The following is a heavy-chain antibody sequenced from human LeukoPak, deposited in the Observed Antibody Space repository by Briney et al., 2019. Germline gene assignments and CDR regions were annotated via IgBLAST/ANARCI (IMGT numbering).Heavy chain of an antibody. CDR3: ARRRPAITLFGVVISSRRVVPRFDC. CDR1: GYTFTSYD. CDR2: MNPNSGNT. V-gene: IGHV1-8*01. J-gene: IGHJ4*02. Sequence: ASVKVSCKASGYTFTSYDINWVRQATGQGLEWMGWMNPNSGNTGYAQKFQGRVTMTRNTYISTAYMELSSLRSEDTVVYYCARRRPAITLFGVVISSRRVVPRFDCCGQGTLVTVSS. D-gene: IGHD3-3*01.